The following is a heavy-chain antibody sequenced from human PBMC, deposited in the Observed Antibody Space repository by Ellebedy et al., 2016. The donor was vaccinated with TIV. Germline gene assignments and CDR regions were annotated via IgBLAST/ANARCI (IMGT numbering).Heavy chain of an antibody. CDR3: ARRLARVPTRERYFDY. CDR2: IHAGDSDA. J-gene: IGHJ4*02. V-gene: IGHV5-51*01. CDR1: GYTFTNYW. D-gene: IGHD5-12*01. Sequence: GESLKISXKGSGYTFTNYWIAWVRQMPGKGLEWMGIIHAGDSDAKYSPSFQGQVTMSVDKSKNQFSLKLNSVTAADTAVYYCARRLARVPTRERYFDYWGQGTLVTVSS.